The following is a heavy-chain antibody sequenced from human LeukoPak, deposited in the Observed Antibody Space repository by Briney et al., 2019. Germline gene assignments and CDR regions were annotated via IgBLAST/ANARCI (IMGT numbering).Heavy chain of an antibody. CDR3: ATREHEVRRPPGDY. V-gene: IGHV4-39*01. D-gene: IGHD1-26*01. Sequence: PSGALSLTCAVSGGSITISDYNWVWIRRPPGRGREGIGTISLTGTTYSNPSLQSPVSIYLNQSRNPFSLKLGSATAPATAFYYCATREHEVRRPPGDYWGEGSQLTVS. CDR1: GGSITISDYN. J-gene: IGHJ4*02. CDR2: ISLTGTT.